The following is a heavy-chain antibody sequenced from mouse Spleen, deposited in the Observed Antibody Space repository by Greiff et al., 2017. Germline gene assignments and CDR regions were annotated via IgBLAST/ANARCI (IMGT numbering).Heavy chain of an antibody. D-gene: IGHD2-12*01. CDR3: ARPSLLGEYYYAMDY. V-gene: IGHV5-9-2*01. CDR1: GFTFSSYG. J-gene: IGHJ4*01. CDR2: ISGGGSYT. Sequence: EVKLVESGGGLVKPGGSLKLSCAASGFTFSSYGMSWVRQTPEKRLEWVATISGGGSYTYYPDSVKGRFTISRDNAKNNLYLQMSSLRSEDTALYYCARPSLLGEYYYAMDYWGQGTSVTVSS.